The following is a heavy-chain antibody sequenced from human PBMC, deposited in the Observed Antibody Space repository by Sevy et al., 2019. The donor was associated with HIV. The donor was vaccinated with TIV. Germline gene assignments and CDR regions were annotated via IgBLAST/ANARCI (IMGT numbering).Heavy chain of an antibody. Sequence: ASVKVSCQASGYTFIGYYIHWVRQAPGQGLEWMGRINPHSGGTNYAQKFQGRVTVTRDTSISTAYMELSRVRSDDTAVHYCACYAIDVFYVWGQWTMVTVSS. CDR2: INPHSGGT. D-gene: IGHD3-16*01. V-gene: IGHV1-2*06. CDR1: GYTFIGYY. J-gene: IGHJ3*01. CDR3: ACYAIDVFYV.